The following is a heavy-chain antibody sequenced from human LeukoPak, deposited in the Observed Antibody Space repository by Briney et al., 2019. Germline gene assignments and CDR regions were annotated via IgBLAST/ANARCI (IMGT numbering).Heavy chain of an antibody. J-gene: IGHJ4*02. CDR1: GFTFSSYW. Sequence: PGGSLRLSCAASGFTFSSYWMSWVRQAPGKGLEWVANIKQDGSEKYYVDSVKGRFTISRDNAKNSLYLQMNSLRAEDTAVYYCARLRYSSSSPLKYWGQGTLVTVSS. D-gene: IGHD6-13*01. CDR3: ARLRYSSSSPLKY. V-gene: IGHV3-7*01. CDR2: IKQDGSEK.